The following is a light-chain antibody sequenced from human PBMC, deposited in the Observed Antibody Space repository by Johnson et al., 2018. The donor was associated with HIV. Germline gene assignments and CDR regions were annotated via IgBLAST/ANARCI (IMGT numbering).Light chain of an antibody. CDR2: ENN. Sequence: QPVLTQPPSVSAASGQKVTISCSGSSPNIGINYVSWYQQLPGTAPKVLIYENNKRPSGIPDRFSGSKSGTSATLGITGLQTGDEADYYCGTWDNSLNGYVFGTGTKATVL. CDR3: GTWDNSLNGYV. V-gene: IGLV1-51*01. J-gene: IGLJ1*01. CDR1: SPNIGINY.